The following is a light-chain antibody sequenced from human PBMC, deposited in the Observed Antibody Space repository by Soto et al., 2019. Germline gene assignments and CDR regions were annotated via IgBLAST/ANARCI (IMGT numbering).Light chain of an antibody. CDR1: SSDVGGYNY. V-gene: IGLV2-14*01. Sequence: QSAPTQPASVSGSPGQSITISCTGTSSDVGGYNYVSWYQQHPGKAPKLMIYEVSNRPSGVSNRFSGSKSGNTASLTISGLQAEDEADHYCSSYTSSSTGVFGGGTKLTVL. CDR2: EVS. J-gene: IGLJ3*02. CDR3: SSYTSSSTGV.